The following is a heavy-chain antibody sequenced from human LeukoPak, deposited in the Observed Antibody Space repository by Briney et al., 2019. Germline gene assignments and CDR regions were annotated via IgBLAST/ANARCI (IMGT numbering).Heavy chain of an antibody. Sequence: SETLSLTCTVSGGSISSYYWSWIRQPPGKGLEWIGYIYYSGSTNYNPSLKSRVTISVDTSKNQFSLKLSSVTAADTAVYYCARDCRYYYDSSGYSVIDYWGQGTLVTVSS. D-gene: IGHD3-22*01. J-gene: IGHJ4*02. CDR1: GGSISSYY. V-gene: IGHV4-59*12. CDR2: IYYSGST. CDR3: ARDCRYYYDSSGYSVIDY.